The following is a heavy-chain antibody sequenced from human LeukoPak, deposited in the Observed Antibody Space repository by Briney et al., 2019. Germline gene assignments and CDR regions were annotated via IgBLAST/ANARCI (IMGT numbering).Heavy chain of an antibody. D-gene: IGHD1-26*01. CDR3: ARDSTDGVIPRELHPPFDC. J-gene: IGHJ4*02. Sequence: PSGGSLRLSCAASGFTFSSYGMHWVRQAPGKGLEWVAVIWYDGSNKYYADSVKGRFTISRDNSKNTLYLQMNSLRAEDTAVYYCARDSTDGVIPRELHPPFDCWGQGTLVTVSS. CDR2: IWYDGSNK. V-gene: IGHV3-33*01. CDR1: GFTFSSYG.